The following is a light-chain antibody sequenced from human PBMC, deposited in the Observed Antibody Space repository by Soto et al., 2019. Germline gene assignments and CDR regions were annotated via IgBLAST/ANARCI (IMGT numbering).Light chain of an antibody. Sequence: EVVLTQSPGTLSLSPWESATLSCRASHSVTRYVAWYQQKPGQAPRLLISDASGRATGIPDRFSGSGSETDFSLTINRLEPEDFAVYYCQQYGSSRLTFGGGTKVDIK. V-gene: IGKV3-20*01. CDR2: DAS. CDR1: HSVTRY. CDR3: QQYGSSRLT. J-gene: IGKJ4*01.